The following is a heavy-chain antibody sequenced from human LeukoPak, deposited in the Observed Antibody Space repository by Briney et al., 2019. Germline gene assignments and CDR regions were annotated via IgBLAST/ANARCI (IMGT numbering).Heavy chain of an antibody. Sequence: GGSLRLSCAASGFTFSSYAMHWVRQAPGKGLEYVSAISSNGGSTYYANSVKGRFTISRDNSKNTLYLQMGSLRAEDMAVYYCARSPRFDHYDILTGFYDGFDYWGQGTMVTVSS. D-gene: IGHD3-9*01. CDR1: GFTFSSYA. V-gene: IGHV3-64*01. J-gene: IGHJ3*01. CDR2: ISSNGGST. CDR3: ARSPRFDHYDILTGFYDGFDY.